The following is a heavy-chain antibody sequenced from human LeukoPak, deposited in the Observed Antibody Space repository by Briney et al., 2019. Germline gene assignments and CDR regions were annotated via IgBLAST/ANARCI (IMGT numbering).Heavy chain of an antibody. CDR2: ISGSGGST. Sequence: HPGGSLRLSCAASGFTFSSYAMSWVRQAPGKGLEWVSAISGSGGSTYYADSVKDRFTISRDNSKNTLYLQMNSLRAEDTAVYYCAKGPTTVTEADDYWGQGTLVTVSS. CDR1: GFTFSSYA. J-gene: IGHJ4*02. V-gene: IGHV3-23*01. CDR3: AKGPTTVTEADDY. D-gene: IGHD4-17*01.